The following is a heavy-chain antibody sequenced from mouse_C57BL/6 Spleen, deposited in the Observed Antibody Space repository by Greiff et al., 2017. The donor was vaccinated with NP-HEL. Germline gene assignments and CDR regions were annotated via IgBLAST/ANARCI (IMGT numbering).Heavy chain of an antibody. CDR1: GYAFSSYW. Sequence: QVQLQESGAELVKPGASVKISCKASGYAFSSYWMNWVKPRPGQGLEWIGQIYPGDGDTNYNGKFKGKATLTADKSSRTAYMQLRSLTSGDSAVYSGVRSGSSDDYLGQGTTLTVAS. D-gene: IGHD1-1*01. CDR2: IYPGDGDT. V-gene: IGHV1-80*01. CDR3: VRSGSSDDY. J-gene: IGHJ2*01.